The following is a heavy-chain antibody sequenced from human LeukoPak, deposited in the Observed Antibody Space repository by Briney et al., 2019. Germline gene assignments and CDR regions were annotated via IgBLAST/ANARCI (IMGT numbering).Heavy chain of an antibody. V-gene: IGHV4-38-2*02. J-gene: IGHJ1*01. CDR3: ASRTGHPGYFQH. D-gene: IGHD1-14*01. CDR2: IYHSGST. CDR1: GYSISSGYY. Sequence: SETLSLTCTVSGYSISSGYYWGWIRQPPGKGLEWIGSIYHSGSTYYNPSLKSRVTISVDTSKNQFSLKLSSVTAADTAVYYCASRTGHPGYFQHWGQGTLVTVSS.